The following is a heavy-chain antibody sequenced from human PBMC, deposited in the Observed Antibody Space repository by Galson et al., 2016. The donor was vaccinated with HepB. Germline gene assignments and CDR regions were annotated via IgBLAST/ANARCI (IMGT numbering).Heavy chain of an antibody. CDR3: ARTSPFNTGTFDY. V-gene: IGHV6-1*01. J-gene: IGHJ4*02. CDR2: TYYKSKWYN. CDR1: GDSVSSTSAN. D-gene: IGHD1-7*01. Sequence: CAISGDSVSSTSANWNWIRQSPSRGLEWLGWTYYKSKWYNDYAVSVQSRITINPDTSKTQFSLQLDSMTPEDTAVYYCARTSPFNTGTFDYWGQGTLVTVSS.